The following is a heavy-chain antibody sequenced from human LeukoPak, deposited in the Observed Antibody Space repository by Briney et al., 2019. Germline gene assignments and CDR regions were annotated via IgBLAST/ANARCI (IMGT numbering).Heavy chain of an antibody. V-gene: IGHV4-59*01. CDR3: ARGNYDSRDSSFDY. CDR2: VYYSGIT. D-gene: IGHD3-22*01. CDR1: GGSISSYY. Sequence: SETLSLTYTLSGGSISSYYWGWIRHPPWTGIEWLGYVYYSGITNYNPSLKSRGTISVDTSKSQRSLKLSSMNAADKAVYYCARGNYDSRDSSFDYWGQGTLVTVS. J-gene: IGHJ4*02.